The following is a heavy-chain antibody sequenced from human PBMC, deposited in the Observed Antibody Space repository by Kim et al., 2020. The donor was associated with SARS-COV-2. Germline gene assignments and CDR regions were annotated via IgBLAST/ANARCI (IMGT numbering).Heavy chain of an antibody. CDR2: INHGGSAE. CDR1: GFTLSDYW. D-gene: IGHD7-27*01. J-gene: IGHJ4*02. Sequence: GGSLRLSCAASGFTLSDYWMSWVRQAPGKGLEWVANINHGGSAEYYVGSVKGRFTISRDSAKNSLYLVMNSLRAEDTAIYYCARSLSGEAAPTQGVYFDYWGQGTLVTVSS. V-gene: IGHV3-7*01. CDR3: ARSLSGEAAPTQGVYFDY.